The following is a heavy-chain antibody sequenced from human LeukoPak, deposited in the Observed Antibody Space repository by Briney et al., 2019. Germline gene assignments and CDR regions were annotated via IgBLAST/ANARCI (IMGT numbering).Heavy chain of an antibody. CDR3: ASAEPRGIIWYPY. CDR2: INHSGST. Sequence: SETLSLTCAVYGGSFSDYYWSWIRQPPGKGLEWIGEINHSGSTNYNPSLKSRVTMSVDKSKNQFSLRLSSVTAADTAVYYCASAEPRGIIWYPYWGQGTLVTVSS. J-gene: IGHJ4*02. CDR1: GGSFSDYY. D-gene: IGHD6-13*01. V-gene: IGHV4-34*01.